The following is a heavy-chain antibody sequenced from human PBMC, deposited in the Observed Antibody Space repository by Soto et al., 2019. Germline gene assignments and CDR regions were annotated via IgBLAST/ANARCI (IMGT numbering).Heavy chain of an antibody. D-gene: IGHD6-19*01. CDR2: IYYSGST. J-gene: IGHJ6*02. CDR3: ARRIVVAGYYYYGMDI. Sequence: SETLSLTCTVSGGSISSSSYYWGWIRQPPGKGLEWIGSIYYSGSTYYNPSLKSRVTISVDTSKNQFSLKLSSVTAADTAVYYCARRIVVAGYYYYGMDIWGQGTTVTVSS. V-gene: IGHV4-39*01. CDR1: GGSISSSSYY.